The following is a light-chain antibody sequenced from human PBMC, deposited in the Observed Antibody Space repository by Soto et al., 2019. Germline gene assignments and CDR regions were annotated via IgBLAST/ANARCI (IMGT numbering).Light chain of an antibody. Sequence: ETVMTQSPVTLSVSPGQRVTLSCRASQSVTSDLAWYQQRPGQAPRLLIYGAATRATGIPARFSGSGSGTEFTLTIGSLKSEDFALYYCQQYNQWPLTFGGGTKVEIK. J-gene: IGKJ4*01. V-gene: IGKV3-15*01. CDR3: QQYNQWPLT. CDR2: GAA. CDR1: QSVTSD.